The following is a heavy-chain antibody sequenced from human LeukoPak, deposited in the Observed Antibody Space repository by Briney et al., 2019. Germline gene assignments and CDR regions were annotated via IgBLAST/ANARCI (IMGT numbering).Heavy chain of an antibody. CDR2: IYYSGST. V-gene: IGHV4-59*01. J-gene: IGHJ5*02. Sequence: SETLSLTCTVSGGSISIYYWSWIRQPPGKGLEWIGYIYYSGSTNYNPSLKSRVTISVDTSKNQFSLKLSSVTAADTAVYYCAREGYSSGLNWFDPWGQGTLVTVSS. CDR3: AREGYSSGLNWFDP. CDR1: GGSISIYY. D-gene: IGHD6-19*01.